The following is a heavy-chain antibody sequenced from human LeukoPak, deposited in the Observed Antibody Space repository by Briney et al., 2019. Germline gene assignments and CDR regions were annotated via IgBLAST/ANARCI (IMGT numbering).Heavy chain of an antibody. V-gene: IGHV1-2*02. D-gene: IGHD6-19*01. CDR1: GYTFTGYY. J-gene: IGHJ4*01. Sequence: ASVKVSCKASGYTFTGYYMHWVRQAPGQGLEWMGWINPNSGGTNYAQKFQGRVTMTRDTSISTAYMELSRLRSDDTAVYYCARDPGSGWYDLVYWGHGTLVTVSS. CDR3: ARDPGSGWYDLVY. CDR2: INPNSGGT.